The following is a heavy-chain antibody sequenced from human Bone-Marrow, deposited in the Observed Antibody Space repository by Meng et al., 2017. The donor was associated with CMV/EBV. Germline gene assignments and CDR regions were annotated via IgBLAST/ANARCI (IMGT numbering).Heavy chain of an antibody. J-gene: IGHJ6*02. V-gene: IGHV1-58*01. CDR3: ARLTAMGRYYYGMDV. CDR1: GFTFSNSA. D-gene: IGHD5-18*01. Sequence: SVKVSCKASGFTFSNSAVQWVRQARGQRLEWIGWIVVGSGNTNYAQKFQERVTITRDMSTSTAYMELSSLRSEDTAVYYCARLTAMGRYYYGMDVWGQGTTVTVSS. CDR2: IVVGSGNT.